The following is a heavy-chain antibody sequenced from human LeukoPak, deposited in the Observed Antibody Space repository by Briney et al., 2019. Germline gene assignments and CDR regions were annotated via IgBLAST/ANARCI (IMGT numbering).Heavy chain of an antibody. J-gene: IGHJ4*02. CDR2: ISYDGSNK. Sequence: PGGSLRLSCAASGFTFSSYGMHWVRQAPGKGLEWVAVISYDGSNKYYADSVKGRFTISRDNSKNTLYLQMNSLRAEDTAVYYCAKDLFAAAGTGYFDYWGQGTLVTVSS. CDR3: AKDLFAAAGTGYFDY. CDR1: GFTFSSYG. V-gene: IGHV3-30*18. D-gene: IGHD6-13*01.